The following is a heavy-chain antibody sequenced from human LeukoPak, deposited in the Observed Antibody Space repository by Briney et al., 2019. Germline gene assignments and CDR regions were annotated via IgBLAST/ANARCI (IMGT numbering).Heavy chain of an antibody. CDR2: ISAGNI. D-gene: IGHD4-17*01. V-gene: IGHV1-3*01. Sequence: ASVTVSCTASGYTFSDYPMHWLRQAPGQRFEWMGWISAGNIKYSQNFQDRINITRDTSASTVNMELSSLTSADTAVYYCATDHFNGEVGDYWGQGTLVTVSS. CDR1: GYTFSDYP. J-gene: IGHJ4*02. CDR3: ATDHFNGEVGDY.